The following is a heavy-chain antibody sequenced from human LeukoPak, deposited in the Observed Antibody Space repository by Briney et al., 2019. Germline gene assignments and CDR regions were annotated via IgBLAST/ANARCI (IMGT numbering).Heavy chain of an antibody. CDR1: GGSISSYY. CDR3: ARIRTLGYCSGGSCQYYFDY. V-gene: IGHV4-59*08. J-gene: IGHJ4*02. Sequence: SETLSLTCTVSGGSISSYYWSWIRQPPGKGLEWIGYISYSGSTNYNPSLKSRVTISVDTSKNQFSLKLSSVTAADTAVYYCARIRTLGYCSGGSCQYYFDYWGQGTLVTVSS. CDR2: ISYSGST. D-gene: IGHD2-15*01.